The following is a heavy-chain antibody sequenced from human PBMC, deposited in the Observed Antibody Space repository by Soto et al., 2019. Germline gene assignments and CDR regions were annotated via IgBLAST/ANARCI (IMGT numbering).Heavy chain of an antibody. V-gene: IGHV3-33*01. Sequence: GGSLRLSCAASGFTFSSYGMHWVRQAPGKGLEWVAVIWYDGSNKYYADSVKGRFTISRDNSKNTLYLQMNSLRAEDTAVYYCAREGMAMAIAAAPMGWFDPWGQGTLVTVSS. CDR3: AREGMAMAIAAAPMGWFDP. CDR2: IWYDGSNK. J-gene: IGHJ5*02. CDR1: GFTFSSYG. D-gene: IGHD6-13*01.